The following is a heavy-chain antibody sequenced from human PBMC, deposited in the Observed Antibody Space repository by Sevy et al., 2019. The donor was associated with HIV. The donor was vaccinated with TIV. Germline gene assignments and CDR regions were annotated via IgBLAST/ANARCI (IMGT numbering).Heavy chain of an antibody. CDR1: GFTFSSYA. V-gene: IGHV3-23*01. Sequence: GGSLRLTCAASGFTFSSYAMSWVRQAPGKGLEWVSAISGSGGSTYYADSVKGRFTISRDNSKNTLYLQMNSLRAEDTAVYYCAKFGSSMIVVVMTDYWGQGTLVTVSS. D-gene: IGHD3-22*01. CDR3: AKFGSSMIVVVMTDY. J-gene: IGHJ4*02. CDR2: ISGSGGST.